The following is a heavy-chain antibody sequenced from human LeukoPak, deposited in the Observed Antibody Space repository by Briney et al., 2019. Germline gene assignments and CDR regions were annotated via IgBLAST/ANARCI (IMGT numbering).Heavy chain of an antibody. D-gene: IGHD3-10*01. CDR3: AKEMVRGVMVY. Sequence: PGGSLRLSCLASGFTVGTHSMSWVRQAPGKGLEWVSAISGSGGSTYYADSVKGRFAISRDNSKNTLYLQMNSLRAEDTAVYYCAKEMVRGVMVYWGQGTLVTVSS. V-gene: IGHV3-23*01. CDR2: ISGSGGST. CDR1: GFTVGTHS. J-gene: IGHJ4*02.